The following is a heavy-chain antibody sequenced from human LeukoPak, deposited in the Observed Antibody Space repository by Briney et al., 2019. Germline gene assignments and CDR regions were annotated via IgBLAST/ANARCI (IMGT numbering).Heavy chain of an antibody. D-gene: IGHD1-14*01. J-gene: IGHJ4*02. Sequence: PGGSLRLSCAASGFTFSSYSMNWVRQAPGKGLEWVSSISSSSSYIYYADSVKGRFTISRDNAKNSLYLQMNSLRAEDTAVYYCARAKPISGQPLNYRGQGTLVTVSS. CDR2: ISSSSSYI. V-gene: IGHV3-21*01. CDR3: ARAKPISGQPLNY. CDR1: GFTFSSYS.